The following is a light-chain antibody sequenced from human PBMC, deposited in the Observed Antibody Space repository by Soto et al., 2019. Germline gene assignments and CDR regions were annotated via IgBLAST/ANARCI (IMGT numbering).Light chain of an antibody. CDR3: QQYGSSQLT. V-gene: IGKV3-11*01. J-gene: IGKJ4*01. CDR1: QSVSSY. CDR2: DAS. Sequence: EIALTQSPATLSLSPGERATLSCRASQSVSSYLAWYQQKPGQAPRLLIYDASNRATGIPARFSGSGSGTDFTLTISRLEPEDFAVYYCQQYGSSQLTFSGGTKVDIK.